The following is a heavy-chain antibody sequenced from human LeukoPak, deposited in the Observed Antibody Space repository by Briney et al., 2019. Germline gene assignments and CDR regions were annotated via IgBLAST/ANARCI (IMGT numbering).Heavy chain of an antibody. CDR3: ARVAVTGIAAAGTLNY. Sequence: LGPSVKDSCKASGYTFTSYYMHWVRQAPGQGLEWMGIINPSGGSTSYAQKFQGRVTMTRDTSTSTVYMELSSLRSEDTAVYYCARVAVTGIAAAGTLNYWGQGTLVTVSS. V-gene: IGHV1-46*01. CDR1: GYTFTSYY. J-gene: IGHJ4*02. D-gene: IGHD6-13*01. CDR2: INPSGGST.